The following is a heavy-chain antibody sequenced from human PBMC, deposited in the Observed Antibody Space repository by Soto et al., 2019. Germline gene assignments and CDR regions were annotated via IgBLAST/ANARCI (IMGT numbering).Heavy chain of an antibody. V-gene: IGHV3-23*01. CDR1: GFTFSSYA. D-gene: IGHD2-15*01. CDR3: AKDLVPAASSDWYYYGMDV. CDR2: ISGSGGST. Sequence: GGSLRISCAASGFTFSSYAMSWVRQAPGKGLEWVSAISGSGGSTYYAESVKGRFTISRDNSKNTLYLQMNSLRAEDTAVYYCAKDLVPAASSDWYYYGMDVWGQGTTVSVSS. J-gene: IGHJ6*02.